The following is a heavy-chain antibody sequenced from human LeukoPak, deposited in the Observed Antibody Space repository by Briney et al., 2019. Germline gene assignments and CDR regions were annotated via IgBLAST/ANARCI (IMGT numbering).Heavy chain of an antibody. D-gene: IGHD3-22*01. V-gene: IGHV3-23*01. Sequence: GGSLRLSCAASGFTFSSYAMSWVRQAPGKGLEWVSSITTSGNNTYYADSVKGRFTISRDNSKNTLCLQMNSLRAEDTAVYYCAKRGAYDNRYFDYWGQGTLVTV. J-gene: IGHJ4*02. CDR3: AKRGAYDNRYFDY. CDR2: ITTSGNNT. CDR1: GFTFSSYA.